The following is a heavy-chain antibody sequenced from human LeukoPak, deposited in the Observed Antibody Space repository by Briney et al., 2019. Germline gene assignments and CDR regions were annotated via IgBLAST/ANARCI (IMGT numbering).Heavy chain of an antibody. CDR2: IIPIFGTA. J-gene: IGHJ3*02. CDR3: AIEKGTGVVGATKGAFDI. Sequence: ASVKVSCKASGGTFSSYAISWVRQAPGQGLEWMGRIIPIFGTANYAQKFQGRVTITTDESTSTAYMELSSLRSDDTAVYYCAIEKGTGVVGATKGAFDIWGQGTMVTVSS. CDR1: GGTFSSYA. V-gene: IGHV1-69*05. D-gene: IGHD1-26*01.